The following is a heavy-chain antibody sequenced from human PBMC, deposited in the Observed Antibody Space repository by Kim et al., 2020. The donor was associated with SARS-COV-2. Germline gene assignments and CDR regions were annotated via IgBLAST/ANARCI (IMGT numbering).Heavy chain of an antibody. D-gene: IGHD6-19*01. CDR2: INHSGST. J-gene: IGHJ4*02. Sequence: SETLSLTCAVYGGSFSGYYWSWIRQPPGKGLEWIGEINHSGSTNYNPSLKSRVTISVDTSKNQFSLKLSSVTAADTAVYYCARGLRRRPNKIAVAGSPPGAFDYWGQGTLVTVSS. V-gene: IGHV4-34*01. CDR3: ARGLRRRPNKIAVAGSPPGAFDY. CDR1: GGSFSGYY.